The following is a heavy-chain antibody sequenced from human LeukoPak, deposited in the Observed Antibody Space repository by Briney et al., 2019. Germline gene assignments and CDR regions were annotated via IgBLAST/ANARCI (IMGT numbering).Heavy chain of an antibody. CDR1: GFTFSSYA. Sequence: GGSLRLSCAASGFTFSSYAMSWVRQAPGKGLEWDSGISGSGGSTYYADSMKGRFTISRDTFRNTLLLQMNSLRADDTAVYYCVKSAGKDGYRDVLDIWGQGTVVTVSS. V-gene: IGHV3-23*01. CDR2: ISGSGGST. CDR3: VKSAGKDGYRDVLDI. D-gene: IGHD5-24*01. J-gene: IGHJ3*02.